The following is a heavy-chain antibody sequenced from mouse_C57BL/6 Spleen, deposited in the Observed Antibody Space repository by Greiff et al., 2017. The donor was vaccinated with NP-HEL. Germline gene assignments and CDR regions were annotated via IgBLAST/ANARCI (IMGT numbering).Heavy chain of an antibody. J-gene: IGHJ2*01. CDR3: ARAITTVVATDY. Sequence: VQLQQSGAELVKPGASVKLSCKASGYTFTSYWMHWVKQRPGQGLEWIGMIHPNSGSTNYNEKFKSKATLTVDKSSSTAYMQLSSLTSEDSAVYYCARAITTVVATDYWGQGTTLTVSS. D-gene: IGHD1-1*01. CDR1: GYTFTSYW. V-gene: IGHV1-64*01. CDR2: IHPNSGST.